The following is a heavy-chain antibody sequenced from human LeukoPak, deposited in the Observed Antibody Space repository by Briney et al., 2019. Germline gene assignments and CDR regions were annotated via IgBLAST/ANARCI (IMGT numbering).Heavy chain of an antibody. Sequence: SQTLSLTCTVSGGSISSGSYYWSWIRQPAGKGLEWIGRIYTSGSTNYNPSLKSRVTMSVDTSKNQFSLKLNSVTAADTAVYYRARELVDIVVVVGALAQPYYFDYWGQGTLVTVSS. V-gene: IGHV4-61*02. CDR3: ARELVDIVVVVGALAQPYYFDY. D-gene: IGHD2-15*01. J-gene: IGHJ4*02. CDR2: IYTSGST. CDR1: GGSISSGSYY.